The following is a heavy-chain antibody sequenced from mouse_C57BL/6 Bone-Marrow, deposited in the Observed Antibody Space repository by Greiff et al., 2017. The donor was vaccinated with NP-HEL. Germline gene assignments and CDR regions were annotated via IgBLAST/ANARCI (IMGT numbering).Heavy chain of an antibody. D-gene: IGHD1-1*01. Sequence: EVKVEESGGGLVKPGGSLKLSCAASGFTFSSYTMSWVRQTPEKRLEWVATISGGGGNTYYPDSVKGRFTISRDNAKNTLYLQMSSLRSEDTALYYCARLLGITTVVATDYAMDYWGQGTSVTVSS. CDR1: GFTFSSYT. J-gene: IGHJ4*01. CDR2: ISGGGGNT. CDR3: ARLLGITTVVATDYAMDY. V-gene: IGHV5-9*01.